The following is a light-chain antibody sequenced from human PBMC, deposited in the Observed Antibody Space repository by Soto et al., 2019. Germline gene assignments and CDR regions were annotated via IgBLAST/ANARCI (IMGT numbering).Light chain of an antibody. CDR3: QQYDNLPLT. CDR2: DAS. J-gene: IGKJ3*01. Sequence: DIQMTQSPSSLSASVGDRVTITCQASQDISNYLNWYQQKPGKAPKLLIYDASNWETGVPSRFSGSGSGTAFTFTISSLQPEDIATYYCQQYDNLPLTFGHGTKVDIK. CDR1: QDISNY. V-gene: IGKV1-33*01.